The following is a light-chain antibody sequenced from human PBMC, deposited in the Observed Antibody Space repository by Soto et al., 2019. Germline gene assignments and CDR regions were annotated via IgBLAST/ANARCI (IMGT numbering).Light chain of an antibody. CDR3: QQYNNWPPYT. CDR1: QSVSSN. CDR2: GAS. J-gene: IGKJ2*01. Sequence: EIVMTQSPATLSVSPGERVTLSCRASQSVSSNLAWYQQKPGQAPRLLIYGASTRATGIRARFSGSGSGTEFTLTISSLQSEDFAVYYCQQYNNWPPYTFGQGTKLEIK. V-gene: IGKV3-15*01.